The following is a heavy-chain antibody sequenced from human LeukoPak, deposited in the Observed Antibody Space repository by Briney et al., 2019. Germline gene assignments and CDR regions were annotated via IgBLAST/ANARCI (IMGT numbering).Heavy chain of an antibody. V-gene: IGHV3-23*01. CDR3: AKDSDSRYDFWRGLNWFDP. CDR2: ISGSGGST. Sequence: PGGSLRLSCAASGFTFSSYAMSWVRQAPGKGLEWVSAISGSGGSTYYADSVKGRFTISRDNSKNTLYLQMNSLRAEATAVYYCAKDSDSRYDFWRGLNWFDPWGQGTLVTVSS. J-gene: IGHJ5*02. CDR1: GFTFSSYA. D-gene: IGHD3-3*01.